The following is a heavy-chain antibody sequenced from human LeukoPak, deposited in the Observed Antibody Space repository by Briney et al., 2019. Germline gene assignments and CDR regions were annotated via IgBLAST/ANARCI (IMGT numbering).Heavy chain of an antibody. CDR2: ISGSGANT. D-gene: IGHD5-18*01. CDR1: GFTFSTYW. V-gene: IGHV3-23*01. CDR3: ARTQTEYSYGHPYCFDY. J-gene: IGHJ4*02. Sequence: GGSLRLSCAASGFTFSTYWMTWVRQAPGKGLEWVSAISGSGANTYYADSGKGRFTISRDNSKNTLYLQMNSLRAEDTAVYYCARTQTEYSYGHPYCFDYWGQGTLVTVSS.